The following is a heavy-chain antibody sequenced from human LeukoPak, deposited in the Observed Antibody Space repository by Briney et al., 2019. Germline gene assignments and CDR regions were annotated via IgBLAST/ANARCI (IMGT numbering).Heavy chain of an antibody. J-gene: IGHJ4*02. V-gene: IGHV1-24*01. Sequence: GASVKVPCKVSGYTLTELSMHWVRQAPGKGLEWMGGFDPEDGETIYAQKFQGRVTMTEDTSTDTAYMELSSLRSEDTAVYYCATAGYCSGGSCSYYFDYWGQGALVTVSS. D-gene: IGHD2-15*01. CDR2: FDPEDGET. CDR1: GYTLTELS. CDR3: ATAGYCSGGSCSYYFDY.